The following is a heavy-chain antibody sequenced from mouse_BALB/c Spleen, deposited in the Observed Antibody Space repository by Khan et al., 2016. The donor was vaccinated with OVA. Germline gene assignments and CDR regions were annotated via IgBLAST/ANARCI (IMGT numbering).Heavy chain of an antibody. D-gene: IGHD1-1*01. Sequence: VELVESGAELAKPGASVKMSCKASGDTFINYWILWVKQRPGQGLEWIGYINPSTGYTEYNPNFKVKATLTAAKSSSTAYLQLSSLTSEDAAVYYCASTGLRWDFDYWGQGTTLTVAS. CDR3: ASTGLRWDFDY. CDR1: GDTFINYW. V-gene: IGHV1-7*01. CDR2: INPSTGYT. J-gene: IGHJ2*01.